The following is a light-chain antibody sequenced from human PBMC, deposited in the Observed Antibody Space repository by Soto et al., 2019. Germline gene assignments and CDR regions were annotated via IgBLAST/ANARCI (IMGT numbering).Light chain of an antibody. J-gene: IGLJ3*02. Sequence: SCTGSSSNIGAGYDVHWYQQLPGTAPKLLIYGNSNRPSGVPDRFSGSKSGTSASLAITGLQAEDEADYYCQSYDSSLSVWVFGGGTKLTVL. CDR2: GNS. CDR3: QSYDSSLSVWV. V-gene: IGLV1-40*01. CDR1: SSNIGAGYD.